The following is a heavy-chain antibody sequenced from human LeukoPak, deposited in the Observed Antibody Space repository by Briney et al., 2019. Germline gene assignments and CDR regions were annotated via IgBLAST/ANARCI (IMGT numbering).Heavy chain of an antibody. D-gene: IGHD3-10*01. Sequence: GGSLRLSCAASGFTFSSYEMNWVRQAPGTGLEWVSYISRSGSTIYYADSVKGRFTISRDNAKNSLYLQMNSLRAEDTAVYYCAREARGSGKNGMDVWGQGTTVTVSS. CDR1: GFTFSSYE. V-gene: IGHV3-48*03. CDR3: AREARGSGKNGMDV. J-gene: IGHJ6*02. CDR2: ISRSGSTI.